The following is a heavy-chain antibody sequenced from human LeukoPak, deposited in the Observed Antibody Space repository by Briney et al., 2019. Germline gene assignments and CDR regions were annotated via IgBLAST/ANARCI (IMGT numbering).Heavy chain of an antibody. V-gene: IGHV4-39*07. D-gene: IGHD5-18*01. CDR3: ASRTRFPRLYTARYFDL. Sequence: PSETLSLTCTVSGGSISSSSYYWGWIRQPPGKGLEWIGSIYYSGSTYYNPSLKSRVTISVDTSKNQFSLKLSSVTAADTAVYYCASRTRFPRLYTARYFDLWGRGTLVTVSS. J-gene: IGHJ2*01. CDR2: IYYSGST. CDR1: GGSISSSSYY.